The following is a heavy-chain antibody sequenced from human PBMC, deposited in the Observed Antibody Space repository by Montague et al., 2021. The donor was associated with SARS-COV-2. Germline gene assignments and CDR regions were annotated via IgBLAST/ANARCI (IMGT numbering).Heavy chain of an antibody. D-gene: IGHD3-9*01. V-gene: IGHV3-48*03. CDR1: GFTFSSYE. CDR2: ISSSGSTI. CDR3: ARDLGLRYFDWDAFDI. Sequence: SLRLSCAASGFTFSSYEMNWVRQAPGKGLEWVSYISSSGSTIYYADSVKGRFTISRDNAKNSLYLQMNSLRAEDTAVYYCARDLGLRYFDWDAFDIWGQGTMVTVSS. J-gene: IGHJ3*02.